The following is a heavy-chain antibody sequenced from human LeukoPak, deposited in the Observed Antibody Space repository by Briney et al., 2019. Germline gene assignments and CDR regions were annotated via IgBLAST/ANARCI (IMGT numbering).Heavy chain of an antibody. CDR3: AREEDYYGSGSFNMLGIDY. CDR2: MNPYSGNT. J-gene: IGHJ4*02. V-gene: IGHV1-8*01. CDR1: GYTFTNYD. D-gene: IGHD3-10*01. Sequence: ASVKVSCKASGYTFTNYDINWVRQATGQGLEWMGWMNPYSGNTGYAQKFQGRVTMTRNTSITTAYMELSSLRSEDTAVYYCAREEDYYGSGSFNMLGIDYWGQGTLVTVSS.